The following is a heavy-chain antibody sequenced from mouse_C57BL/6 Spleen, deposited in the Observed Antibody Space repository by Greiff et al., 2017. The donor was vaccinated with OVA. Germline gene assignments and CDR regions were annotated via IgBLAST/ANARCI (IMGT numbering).Heavy chain of an antibody. CDR1: GFSFNTYA. V-gene: IGHV10-1*01. Sequence: GGGLVQPKGSLKLSCAASGFSFNTYAMNWVRQAPGKGLEWVARIRSKSNNYATYYADSVKDRFTISRDDSESMLYLQMNNLKTEDTAMYYCVEDYDEGGYAMDYWGQGTSVTVSS. CDR3: VEDYDEGGYAMDY. D-gene: IGHD2-4*01. J-gene: IGHJ4*01. CDR2: IRSKSNNYAT.